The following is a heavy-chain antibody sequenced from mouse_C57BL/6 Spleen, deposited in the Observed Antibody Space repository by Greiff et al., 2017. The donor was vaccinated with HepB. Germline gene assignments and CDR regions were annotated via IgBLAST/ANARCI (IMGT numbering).Heavy chain of an antibody. CDR1: GYTFTSYD. Sequence: QVQLKESGPELVKPGASVKLSCKASGYTFTSYDINWVKQRPGQGLEWIGWIYPRDGSNKYNEKFKGKATLTVDTSSSTAYMELHSLTSEDSAVYFCARRDQSWFAYWGQGTLVTVSA. CDR3: ARRDQSWFAY. V-gene: IGHV1-85*01. D-gene: IGHD3-3*01. J-gene: IGHJ3*01. CDR2: IYPRDGSN.